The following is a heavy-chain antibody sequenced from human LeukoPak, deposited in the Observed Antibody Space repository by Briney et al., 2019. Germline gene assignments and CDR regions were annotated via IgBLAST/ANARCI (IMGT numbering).Heavy chain of an antibody. Sequence: GESLKISCEGSGYSFSTYWIGWVRQMPGKGLEWMGIVYARDSDARYNPSFHGQVSISADKSTNTAYLQWSSLKASDTAIYYCARQAASREGLQSSKTAGQYFFDYWGQGTLVTVSS. CDR3: ARQAASREGLQSSKTAGQYFFDY. CDR2: VYARDSDA. V-gene: IGHV5-51*01. J-gene: IGHJ4*02. D-gene: IGHD4-11*01. CDR1: GYSFSTYW.